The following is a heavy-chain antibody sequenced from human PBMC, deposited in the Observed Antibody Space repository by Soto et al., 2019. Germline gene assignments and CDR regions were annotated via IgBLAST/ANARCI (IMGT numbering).Heavy chain of an antibody. CDR2: IYPGDSDT. CDR1: GYTFSSHW. CDR3: EGHTTAIILGGGGCDP. D-gene: IGHD3-16*01. J-gene: IGHJ5*02. V-gene: IGHV5-51*01. Sequence: EVQLVQSGAEVKKPGESLKISCEGSGYTFSSHWIVWVRPMPGKGLEWRGSIYPGDSDTRYSPSFQGQFIISADKSISTAYRQWSSVEDSDTARYYCEGHTTAIILGGGGCDPWGQGTLVSVSS.